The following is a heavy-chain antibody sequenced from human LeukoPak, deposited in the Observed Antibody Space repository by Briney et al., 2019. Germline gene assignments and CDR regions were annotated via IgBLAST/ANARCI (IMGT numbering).Heavy chain of an antibody. CDR3: ARTDTAMAPFDY. CDR1: GGSLSSGGYY. J-gene: IGHJ4*02. D-gene: IGHD5-18*01. V-gene: IGHV4-31*03. Sequence: SQTLSLTCTVSGGSLSSGGYYWRWLRQHPGTGLEWIGYIYYSGSTYYNPSLKSRVTISVDTSKNQFSLKLSSVTAADTAVYYCARTDTAMAPFDYWGQGTLVTVSS. CDR2: IYYSGST.